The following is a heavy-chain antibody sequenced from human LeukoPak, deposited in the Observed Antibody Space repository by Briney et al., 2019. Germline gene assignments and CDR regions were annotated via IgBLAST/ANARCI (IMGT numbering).Heavy chain of an antibody. CDR2: IKQDGSDK. J-gene: IGHJ4*02. D-gene: IGHD1-26*01. CDR3: ARRRYSGSSQHFDY. CDR1: GFTFSSYW. Sequence: GGSLRLSCAASGFTFSSYWMSWVRQAPGKGLEWVANIKQDGSDKYYVESAKGPFTISRDNAKNSLYLQMNSLRAEDTAVYYCARRRYSGSSQHFDYWGQGTLVTVSS. V-gene: IGHV3-7*01.